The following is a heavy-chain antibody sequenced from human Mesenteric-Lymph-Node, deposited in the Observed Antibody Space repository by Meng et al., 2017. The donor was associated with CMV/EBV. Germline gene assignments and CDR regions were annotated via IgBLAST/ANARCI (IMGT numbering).Heavy chain of an antibody. CDR3: ARETDGIDT. V-gene: IGHV3-74*01. CDR2: IDADESSP. J-gene: IGHJ3*02. CDR1: GFTFSSYW. Sequence: GESLKISCAVSGFTFSSYWMHWVRQPPGKGLEWISGIDADESSPFYGDFVKGRFTISRDNAKSTLFLQMGSLTAEDTGIYYCARETDGIDTWGQGTMVTVSS.